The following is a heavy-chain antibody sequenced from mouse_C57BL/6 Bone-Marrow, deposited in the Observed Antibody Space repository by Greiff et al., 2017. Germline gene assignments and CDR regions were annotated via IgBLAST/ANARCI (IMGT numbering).Heavy chain of an antibody. V-gene: IGHV1-64*01. D-gene: IGHD3-2*02. Sequence: QVQLQQPGAELVKPGASVKLSCKASGYTFTSYWMNWVKQRPGQGLEWIGMIHPNSGSTNYNEKFKSKATLTSDKSSSTAYMQLSSLTSEDSAVYYCAKTAQVFWFAYWGQGTLVTVSA. CDR2: IHPNSGST. CDR3: AKTAQVFWFAY. J-gene: IGHJ3*01. CDR1: GYTFTSYW.